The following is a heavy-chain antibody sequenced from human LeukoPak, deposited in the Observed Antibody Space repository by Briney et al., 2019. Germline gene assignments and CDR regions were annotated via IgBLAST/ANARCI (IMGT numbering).Heavy chain of an antibody. CDR1: GDSVSSNSAA. D-gene: IGHD3-3*01. V-gene: IGHV6-1*01. Sequence: SQTLSLTCAISGDSVSSNSAAWNWSRQSPSRGLEWLGRTYYRSKWYNDYAVSVKSRITINPDTSKNQFSLQLNSVTPEDTAVYYCAREGARHYDFWSGYSYYYYYMDVWGKGTTVTVSS. CDR3: AREGARHYDFWSGYSYYYYYMDV. CDR2: TYYRSKWYN. J-gene: IGHJ6*03.